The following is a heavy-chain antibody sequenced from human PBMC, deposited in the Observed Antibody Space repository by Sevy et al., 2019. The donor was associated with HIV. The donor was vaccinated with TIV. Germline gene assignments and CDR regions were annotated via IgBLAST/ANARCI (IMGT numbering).Heavy chain of an antibody. CDR3: AREDYYVSGSYFFDS. J-gene: IGHJ4*02. Sequence: GGSVRLSCAASAFTLSRYSMNWVRQAPGKGLEWVSSISSSSNYIYYADSVKGRFTISRDNAKNSLYLQMTSLRAEDTAVYYCAREDYYVSGSYFFDSWGQGTLVTVSS. CDR2: ISSSSNYI. V-gene: IGHV3-21*01. CDR1: AFTLSRYS. D-gene: IGHD3-22*01.